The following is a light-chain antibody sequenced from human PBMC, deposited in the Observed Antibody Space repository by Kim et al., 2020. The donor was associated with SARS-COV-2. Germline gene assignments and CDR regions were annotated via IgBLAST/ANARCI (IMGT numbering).Light chain of an antibody. V-gene: IGKV1-16*02. CDR1: QDIKNN. CDR3: QQYQSYPVT. J-gene: IGKJ5*01. CDR2: AAS. Sequence: ASVRDRVTITCRASQDIKNNLVWFQQKPGKAPRSLIYAASSLQSGVPSKFSGSGSGTDFTLTITSLQPEDFASYYCQQYQSYPVTFGQGTRLEIK.